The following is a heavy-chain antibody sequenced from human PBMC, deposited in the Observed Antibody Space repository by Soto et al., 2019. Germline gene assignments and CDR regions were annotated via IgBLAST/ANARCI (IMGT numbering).Heavy chain of an antibody. V-gene: IGHV3-15*01. CDR3: NTAGLYDFLTGYYHFDY. D-gene: IGHD3-9*01. CDR1: GFTVSGKKC. Sequence: DVQLVASGGGLIQPGESLRLSCEAFGFTVSGKKCVAWVRQAPGKGLEWVGRIKSKTDGGTTDYAAPVKGRFTISRDDSKTTLYLQMNSLKTEDTAVYYCNTAGLYDFLTGYYHFDYWGQGTLVTVSS. CDR2: IKSKTDGGTT. J-gene: IGHJ4*02.